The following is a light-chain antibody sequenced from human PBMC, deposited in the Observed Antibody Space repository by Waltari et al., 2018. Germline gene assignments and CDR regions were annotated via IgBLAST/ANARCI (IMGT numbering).Light chain of an antibody. Sequence: QSALTQPASVSGSPGQSITISCAGTSSDVGNYNYVSWYQQHPGKAPKLMSYGVSNRPSGVSNRFSGSKSGNTASLTISGLQAEDEADYYCTSYTTSSTWVFGGGTKLTVL. CDR1: SSDVGNYNY. CDR3: TSYTTSSTWV. V-gene: IGLV2-14*01. J-gene: IGLJ3*02. CDR2: GVS.